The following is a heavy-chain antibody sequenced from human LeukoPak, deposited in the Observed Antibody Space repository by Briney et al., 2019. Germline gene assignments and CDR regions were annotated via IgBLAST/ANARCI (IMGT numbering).Heavy chain of an antibody. CDR1: GFTFSSYA. J-gene: IGHJ1*01. CDR2: ISGSGGSI. Sequence: GGSLRLSCAASGFTFSSYAMSWVRQAPGKGLEWVSAISGSGGSIYYADSVKGRFTISRDNSKNTLYLQMNSLRAEDTAVYYCAKSRKMGYFQHWGQGTLVTVSS. V-gene: IGHV3-23*01. D-gene: IGHD5-24*01. CDR3: AKSRKMGYFQH.